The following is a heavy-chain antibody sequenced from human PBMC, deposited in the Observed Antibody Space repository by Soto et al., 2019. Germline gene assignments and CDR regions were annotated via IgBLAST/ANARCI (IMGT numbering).Heavy chain of an antibody. D-gene: IGHD1-1*01. CDR3: ARGEVKLELDY. CDR2: ISYDGSNK. J-gene: IGHJ4*02. CDR1: GFTFSSYA. V-gene: IGHV3-30-3*01. Sequence: GGSLRLSCAASGFTFSSYAMHWVRQAPGKGLEWVAVISYDGSNKYYADSVKGRFTISRDNSKNTLYLQMNSLRAEDTAVYYWARGEVKLELDYWGQGTLVTVSS.